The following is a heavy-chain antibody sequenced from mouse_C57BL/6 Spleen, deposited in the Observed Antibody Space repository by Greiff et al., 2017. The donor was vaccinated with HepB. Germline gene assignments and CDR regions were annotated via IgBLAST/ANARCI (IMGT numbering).Heavy chain of an antibody. Sequence: QVQLQQPGAELVRPGTSVKLSCKASGYTFTSYWMHWVKQRPGQGLEWIGVIDPSDSYTNYNQKFKGKATLTVDTSSSTAYMQLSSLTSEDSAVYYCAKGGGKFDVWGTGTTVTVSS. CDR1: GYTFTSYW. CDR3: AKGGGKFDV. J-gene: IGHJ1*03. V-gene: IGHV1-59*01. D-gene: IGHD2-1*01. CDR2: IDPSDSYT.